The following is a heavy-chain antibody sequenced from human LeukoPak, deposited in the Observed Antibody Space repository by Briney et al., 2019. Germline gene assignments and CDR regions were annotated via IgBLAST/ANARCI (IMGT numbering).Heavy chain of an antibody. D-gene: IGHD2-15*01. CDR2: FYTNGGT. CDR3: TNLLPTLYYFDS. CDR1: GFSVSDYY. Sequence: GGSLRLSSAASGFSVSDYYMSWVRQAPGKGLEWISVFYTNGGTYYADSVKGRFTISTDNSRNMLYLQMNSLRAEDTAMYYCTNLLPTLYYFDSWGQGTLVIVSS. J-gene: IGHJ4*02. V-gene: IGHV3-53*01.